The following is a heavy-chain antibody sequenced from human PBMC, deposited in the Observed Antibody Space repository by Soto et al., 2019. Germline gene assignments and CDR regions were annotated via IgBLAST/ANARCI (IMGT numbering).Heavy chain of an antibody. D-gene: IGHD3-16*01. V-gene: IGHV4-4*07. CDR2: IYNTGTT. CDR1: GGSISGYY. CDR3: ARDRSLWDNCFDP. J-gene: IGHJ5*02. Sequence: SETLSLTCTVSGGSISGYYWSWIRQPAGKGLEWIGRIYNTGTTNYNPSLRSRVTMSLDTSKNQFSLDLSSVTAADTAVYYCARDRSLWDNCFDPWGQGTLVTVPQ.